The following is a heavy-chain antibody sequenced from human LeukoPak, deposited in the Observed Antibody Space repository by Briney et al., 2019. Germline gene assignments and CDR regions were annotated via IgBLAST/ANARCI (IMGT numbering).Heavy chain of an antibody. CDR1: GYTLTELS. D-gene: IGHD3-16*01. CDR2: FDPEDGET. CDR3: AAWGWGRSPRRFDP. Sequence: ASVKVSCKVSGYTLTELSMHWVRQAPGKGLGWMGGFDPEDGETIYAQKYQGRVTLTKDTSTDPAYLEMSRPRSEDTAVYCCAAWGWGRSPRRFDPWGQGTLVTVSS. V-gene: IGHV1-24*01. J-gene: IGHJ5*02.